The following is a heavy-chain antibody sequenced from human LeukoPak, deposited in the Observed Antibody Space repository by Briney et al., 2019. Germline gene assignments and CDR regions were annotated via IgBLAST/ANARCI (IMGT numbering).Heavy chain of an antibody. CDR1: GYTFTSYY. CDR2: INPSSGGT. J-gene: IGHJ4*02. V-gene: IGHV1-46*01. CDR3: ARGVTGDGLDY. Sequence: GASVKVSCKASGYTFTSYYMHWVRQAPGQGLEWMGIINPSSGGTTYAQKFQSRVTMTRDMSTSALYVELSSLRSEDTALYYCARGVTGDGLDYWGQGTLVTVSS. D-gene: IGHD7-27*01.